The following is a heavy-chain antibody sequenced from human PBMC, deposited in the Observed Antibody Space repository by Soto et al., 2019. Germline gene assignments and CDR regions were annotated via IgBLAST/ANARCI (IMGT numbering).Heavy chain of an antibody. CDR1: GFTFSYYY. J-gene: IGHJ5*02. Sequence: GGSLILSCAASGFTFSYYYMTWIRQAPGKGLEWVSYISSSGSTIYYADSVKGRFIISSDNAKNSLDMQMNSLRFEDTALYYYAISLHHYLITMVRGESFPFNPWGLGILVTVSS. D-gene: IGHD3-10*01. V-gene: IGHV3-11*01. CDR2: ISSSGSTI. CDR3: AISLHHYLITMVRGESFPFNP.